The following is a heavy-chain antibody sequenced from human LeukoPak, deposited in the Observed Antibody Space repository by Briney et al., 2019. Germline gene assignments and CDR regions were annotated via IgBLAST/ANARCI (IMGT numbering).Heavy chain of an antibody. J-gene: IGHJ4*02. Sequence: PSETLSLTCTVSGGSISSYYWSWIRQPPGKGLEWIGYIYYSGSTNYNPSLKSRVTISVDTSKNQFSLKLSSVTAADTAAYYCARSTPNDDYWGQGTLVTVSS. D-gene: IGHD1-1*01. CDR1: GGSISSYY. CDR2: IYYSGST. V-gene: IGHV4-59*01. CDR3: ARSTPNDDY.